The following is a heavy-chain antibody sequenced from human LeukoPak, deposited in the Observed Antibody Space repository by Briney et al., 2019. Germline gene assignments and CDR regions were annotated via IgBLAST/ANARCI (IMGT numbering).Heavy chain of an antibody. D-gene: IGHD3-10*01. Sequence: PSETLSLTCAVYGGSFSGYYWSWIRQPPGKGLEWIGEINHSGSTNYNPSLKSRVTISVDTSKNQFSLKLSSVTAADTAVYYCARGLSRYYYGSGSNFYFDYWGQGTLVTVSS. CDR3: ARGLSRYYYGSGSNFYFDY. CDR2: INHSGST. J-gene: IGHJ4*02. V-gene: IGHV4-34*01. CDR1: GGSFSGYY.